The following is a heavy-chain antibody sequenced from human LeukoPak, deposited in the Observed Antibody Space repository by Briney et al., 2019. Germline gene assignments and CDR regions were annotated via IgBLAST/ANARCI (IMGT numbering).Heavy chain of an antibody. V-gene: IGHV3-23*01. CDR3: ARKECSGGSCYLDY. CDR2: ISGSGGST. Sequence: GGSLRLSCAASGFTFSSYAMSWVRQAPGKGLEWVSAISGSGGSTYYADSVKGRFTISRDNAKNSLYLQMNSLRAEDTAVYYCARKECSGGSCYLDYWGQGTLVTVSS. CDR1: GFTFSSYA. J-gene: IGHJ4*02. D-gene: IGHD2-15*01.